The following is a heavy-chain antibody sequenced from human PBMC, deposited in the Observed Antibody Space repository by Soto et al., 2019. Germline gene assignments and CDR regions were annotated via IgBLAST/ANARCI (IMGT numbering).Heavy chain of an antibody. CDR1: GYTFTSYA. V-gene: IGHV1-3*01. Sequence: VASVKVSCKASGYTFTSYAMHWVRQAPGQRLEWMGWINAGNGNTKYSQKFQGRVTITRDTSASTAYMELSSLRSEDTAVYYCARDRVRVGVGYTSWFDPWGQGTLVTVSS. CDR2: INAGNGNT. J-gene: IGHJ5*02. CDR3: ARDRVRVGVGYTSWFDP. D-gene: IGHD2-8*01.